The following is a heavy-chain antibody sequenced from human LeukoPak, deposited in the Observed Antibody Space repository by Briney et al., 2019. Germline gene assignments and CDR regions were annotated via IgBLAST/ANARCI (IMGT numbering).Heavy chain of an antibody. CDR2: INQDGSEK. CDR1: GFTFSSYW. CDR3: ARDRGTTFHDSFDY. V-gene: IGHV3-7*01. J-gene: IGHJ4*02. D-gene: IGHD4-17*01. Sequence: PGGSLRLSCAASGFTFSSYWMNWVRQAPGKGLEWVASINQDGSEKYYLDSVKGRFTISRDNAKNSLYLQMNSLRAEDTAVYYCARDRGTTFHDSFDYWGQGTLVTVSS.